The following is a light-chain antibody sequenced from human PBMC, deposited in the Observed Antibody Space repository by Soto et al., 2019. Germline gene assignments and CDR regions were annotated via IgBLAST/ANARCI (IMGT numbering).Light chain of an antibody. J-gene: IGLJ3*02. Sequence: QSALTQPPSVSGSPGQSVTISCTGTSSDVGSYNRVSWYQQPPGTAPKLMIYDVSNRPSGVPDRFSGSKSGNTASLTISGLQDEDEADYYCSSYTSSSTYVVFGGGTKLTVL. CDR2: DVS. CDR3: SSYTSSSTYVV. CDR1: SSDVGSYNR. V-gene: IGLV2-18*02.